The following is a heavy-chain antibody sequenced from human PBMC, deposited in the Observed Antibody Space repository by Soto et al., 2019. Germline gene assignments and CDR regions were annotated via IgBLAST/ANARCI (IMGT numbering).Heavy chain of an antibody. CDR3: ARGLGYFDY. J-gene: IGHJ4*02. CDR2: IICSSSYI. V-gene: IGHV3-21*01. Sequence: GGSLRLSCAASGFTFSSYAMSWVRQAPGKGLEWVSSIICSSSYIYYADSVKGRFTISRDNAKNSLYLQMNSLRAEDTAVYYCARGLGYFDYWGQGTLVTVSS. D-gene: IGHD3-16*01. CDR1: GFTFSSYA.